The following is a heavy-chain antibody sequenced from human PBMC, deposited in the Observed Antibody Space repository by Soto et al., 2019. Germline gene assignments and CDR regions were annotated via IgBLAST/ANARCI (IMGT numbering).Heavy chain of an antibody. D-gene: IGHD1-26*01. CDR1: GFTFSSYA. Sequence: QVQLVESGGGVVQPGRSLRLSCAASGFTFSSYAMHWVRQAPGKGLEWVAVTSYDGSNDYYADSVKGRFTISRDNSKNTLYLQLNSLRTEDTAVYYCAKRGDLGFYFDHCGQGTLVTVSS. CDR2: TSYDGSND. J-gene: IGHJ4*02. CDR3: AKRGDLGFYFDH. V-gene: IGHV3-30*18.